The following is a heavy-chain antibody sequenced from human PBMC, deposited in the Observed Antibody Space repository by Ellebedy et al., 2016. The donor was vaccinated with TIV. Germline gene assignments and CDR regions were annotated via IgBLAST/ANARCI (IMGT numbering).Heavy chain of an antibody. CDR2: IRGDGSDK. D-gene: IGHD3-16*01. J-gene: IGHJ4*02. Sequence: PWGSLRLSCEASGFTFSRYWMPWVRRAPGRWLVWVSRIRGDGSDKTYADSVKGRFTISRDNAKNALYLQMNSLRAEDTAVYYCARGRDAYVNGGGPDEYWGQGTLVTVSS. V-gene: IGHV3-74*01. CDR3: ARGRDAYVNGGGPDEY. CDR1: GFTFSRYW.